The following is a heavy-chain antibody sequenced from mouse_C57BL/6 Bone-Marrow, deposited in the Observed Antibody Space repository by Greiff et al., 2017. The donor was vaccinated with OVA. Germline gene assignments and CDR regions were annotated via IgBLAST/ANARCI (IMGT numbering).Heavy chain of an antibody. CDR2: ISNLAYSI. D-gene: IGHD1-1*01. J-gene: IGHJ4*01. Sequence: EVQLVESGGGLVQPGGSLKLSCAASGFTFSDYGMAWVRQAPRKGPEWVAFISNLAYSIYYADTVTGRFTISRENAKNTLYLEMSSLRSEDTAMYYCARHDYGSSLYAMDYWGQGTSVTVSS. V-gene: IGHV5-15*01. CDR3: ARHDYGSSLYAMDY. CDR1: GFTFSDYG.